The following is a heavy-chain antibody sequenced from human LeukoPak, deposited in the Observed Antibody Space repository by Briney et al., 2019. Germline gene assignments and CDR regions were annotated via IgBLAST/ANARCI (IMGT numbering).Heavy chain of an antibody. CDR1: GGSISSGDYY. V-gene: IGHV4-30-4*01. Sequence: PSETLSLTCTVSGGSISSGDYYWSWIRQPPGKGLEWIGYIYYSGSTCYNPSLKSRVTISVDTSKNQFSLKLSSVTAADTAVYYCARDEGSNWFDPWGQGTLVTVSS. CDR3: ARDEGSNWFDP. CDR2: IYYSGST. J-gene: IGHJ5*02.